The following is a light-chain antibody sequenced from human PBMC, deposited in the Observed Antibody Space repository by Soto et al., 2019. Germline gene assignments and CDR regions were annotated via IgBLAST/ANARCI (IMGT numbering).Light chain of an antibody. CDR3: QTWDTGARVV. J-gene: IGLJ2*01. CDR2: LSSDGSH. Sequence: HLVLTQSPSASASLGASVKLTCTLSSGHSSYAIAWHQQQPEKGPRYLMKLSSDGSHSKGDGIPDRFSGSSSGAERYLTSSGLQSEDEADYYCQTWDTGARVVFGGGTKLTVL. V-gene: IGLV4-69*01. CDR1: SGHSSYA.